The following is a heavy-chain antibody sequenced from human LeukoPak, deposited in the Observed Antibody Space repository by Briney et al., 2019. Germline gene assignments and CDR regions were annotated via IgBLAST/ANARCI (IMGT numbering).Heavy chain of an antibody. J-gene: IGHJ4*02. CDR3: ARDTYCSGGSCYSLAADH. CDR1: GFTFSSYA. D-gene: IGHD2-15*01. Sequence: GRSRRLSWAASGFTFSSYAMHWVRQAPGKGLEWVGVISCEGRNKYYADSGKGRFTISRDNSQNPTYLQMNSLRAEDTAVYSCARDTYCSGGSCYSLAADHWAQGTLVSVPS. V-gene: IGHV3-30*04. CDR2: ISCEGRNK.